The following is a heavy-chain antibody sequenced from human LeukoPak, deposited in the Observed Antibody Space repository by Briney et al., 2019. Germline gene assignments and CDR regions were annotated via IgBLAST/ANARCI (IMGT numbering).Heavy chain of an antibody. CDR2: LYSGDNT. V-gene: IGHV3-53*01. CDR3: ARGQGYNYGWIDH. J-gene: IGHJ4*02. Sequence: GGSLRLSCAASGFIVSNNYMGWVRQAPGRGLEWVSVLYSGDNTYYADSVKGRFTISRDNSKNTLYLQMNILRAEDTALYYCARGQGYNYGWIDHWGQGTLVTVSS. CDR1: GFIVSNNY. D-gene: IGHD5-18*01.